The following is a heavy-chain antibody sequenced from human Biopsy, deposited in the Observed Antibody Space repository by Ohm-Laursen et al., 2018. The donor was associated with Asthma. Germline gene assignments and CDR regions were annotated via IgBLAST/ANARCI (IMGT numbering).Heavy chain of an antibody. D-gene: IGHD4-17*01. CDR2: ISSGGGTI. Sequence: SLRLSCAATGFTLSSYAIHWVHQAPGKGLEWVSVISSGGGTIDYADSVKGRFTISRNISTNTVYLQMDSLSADDTAVYYCAKVGHGYGDYVGYLDPWGQGTLVTVSS. CDR1: GFTLSSYA. J-gene: IGHJ5*02. CDR3: AKVGHGYGDYVGYLDP. V-gene: IGHV3-23*01.